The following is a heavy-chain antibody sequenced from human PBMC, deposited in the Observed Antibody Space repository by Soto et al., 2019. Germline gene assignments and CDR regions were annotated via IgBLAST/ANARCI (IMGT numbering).Heavy chain of an antibody. CDR3: ARGYYDSSGYYFDY. J-gene: IGHJ4*02. CDR1: GGSISSYY. Sequence: SETLSLTCTVSGGSISSYYWSWIRQPPGKGLEWIGYIYYSGSTNYNPSLKSRVTISVDTSKNQFSLKLSSVTAADTAVYYCARGYYDSSGYYFDYWGQGTLVTVSS. V-gene: IGHV4-59*01. CDR2: IYYSGST. D-gene: IGHD3-22*01.